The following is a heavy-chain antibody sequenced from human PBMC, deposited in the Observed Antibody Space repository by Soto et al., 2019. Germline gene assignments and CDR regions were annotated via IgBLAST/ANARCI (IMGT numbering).Heavy chain of an antibody. D-gene: IGHD5-12*01. Sequence: DVQLLESGGGLVQPGGSLRLSCAASGFTLSSCAMSWVRQAPGKGLEWVSAISGSGANTYYADSVKGRFTTSRDHSKNTLYLQMNSLRGEDTAVYYCAKGSDSVYDDVHSYSEVGVWGKGNTVTVSS. CDR2: ISGSGANT. CDR3: AKGSDSVYDDVHSYSEVGV. J-gene: IGHJ6*04. V-gene: IGHV3-23*01. CDR1: GFTLSSCA.